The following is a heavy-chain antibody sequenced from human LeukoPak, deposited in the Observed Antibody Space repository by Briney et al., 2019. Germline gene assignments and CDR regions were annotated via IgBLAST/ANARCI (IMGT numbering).Heavy chain of an antibody. CDR2: INPSGGST. J-gene: IGHJ4*02. V-gene: IGHV1-46*01. CDR1: GYIFTTYY. CDR3: ARAYTMVATFGY. Sequence: ASVKVSCKASGYIFTTYYIHWVRQAPGQGLEWMGIINPSGGSTTYAQKFQGRVTMTRDTSTSTVYMELSSLKSEDTAVYYCARAYTMVATFGYWGQGTLVTVSS. D-gene: IGHD3-10*01.